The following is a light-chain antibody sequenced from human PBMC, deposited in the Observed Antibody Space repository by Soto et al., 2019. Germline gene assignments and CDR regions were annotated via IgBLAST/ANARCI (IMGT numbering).Light chain of an antibody. J-gene: IGKJ4*01. Sequence: DIEITQSPSSLCASVGDRVTISCRASQSISSYLNWYQQKPGQPPKLLIYAASSLQSGVPSRFSGIGSGTDFTLPISSLQTEDFETYYCQQSYSNPLTFGGGTKVDI. CDR3: QQSYSNPLT. V-gene: IGKV1-39*01. CDR1: QSISSY. CDR2: AAS.